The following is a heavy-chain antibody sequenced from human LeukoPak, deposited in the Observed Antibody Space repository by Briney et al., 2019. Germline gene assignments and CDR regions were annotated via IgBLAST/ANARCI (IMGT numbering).Heavy chain of an antibody. V-gene: IGHV3-74*01. D-gene: IGHD6-13*01. CDR1: GFTYSTYW. CDR2: INNDGSRT. J-gene: IGHJ4*02. CDR3: ARDDAAAGIIFDY. Sequence: QSGGSLRLSCAASGFTYSTYWMHWVRQVPGKGLVWVSRINNDGSRTNYADSVKGRFTISRDNAKNTVFLQMNSLRVEDTAVYYYARDDAAAGIIFDYWGQGTLVTVSS.